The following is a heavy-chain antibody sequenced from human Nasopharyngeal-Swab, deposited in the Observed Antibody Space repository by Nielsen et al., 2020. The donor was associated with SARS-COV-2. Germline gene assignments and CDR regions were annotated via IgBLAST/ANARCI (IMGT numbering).Heavy chain of an antibody. Sequence: ASVKVSCKSSDYTLTAYNIHWVRQAPGQGLEWMGWINPYSGDTNYAQMFQGRVTMTRDTSITTAYMELSRLRSDDTALYYCARDLGYRYDGYWGQGTLVTVSS. V-gene: IGHV1-2*02. D-gene: IGHD5-18*01. J-gene: IGHJ4*02. CDR2: INPYSGDT. CDR3: ARDLGYRYDGY. CDR1: DYTLTAYN.